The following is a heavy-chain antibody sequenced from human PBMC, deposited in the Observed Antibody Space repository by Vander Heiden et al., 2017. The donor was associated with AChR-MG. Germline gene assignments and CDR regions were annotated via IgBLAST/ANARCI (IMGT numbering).Heavy chain of an antibody. D-gene: IGHD4-17*01. V-gene: IGHV1-69*02. J-gene: IGHJ4*02. CDR3: ARARMDYGDYFDS. CDR2: IIPVHRLE. Sequence: QVHLVQSGAAVKKTGSSVPVSCKASGGTFDSHSFTWVRLAPGQGLEWVGRIIPVHRLENYAQKFQGRVTITADKATGTTYMELRSLTSEDTAVYYCARARMDYGDYFDSWGLGTLVTVSS. CDR1: GGTFDSHS.